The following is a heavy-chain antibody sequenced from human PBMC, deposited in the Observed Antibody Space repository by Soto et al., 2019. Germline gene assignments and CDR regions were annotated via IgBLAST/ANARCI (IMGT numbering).Heavy chain of an antibody. Sequence: EVQLVESGGGLVQRGGSLRVSCAASGFTFSRFWMHWVRQAPGMGLVWVSRINSDGSSTNYADSVTGRFTISRDNDKNTLYLKMNRRRVEDAAVYYCARAGGSCSGGSCTHNYFYGMDVWGQGTTVTVSS. CDR3: ARAGGSCSGGSCTHNYFYGMDV. J-gene: IGHJ6*02. V-gene: IGHV3-74*01. D-gene: IGHD2-15*01. CDR2: INSDGSST. CDR1: GFTFSRFW.